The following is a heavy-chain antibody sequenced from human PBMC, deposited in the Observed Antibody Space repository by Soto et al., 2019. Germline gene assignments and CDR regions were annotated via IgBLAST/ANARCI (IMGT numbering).Heavy chain of an antibody. CDR2: INTAYGNT. Sequence: ASVKVSCKASGYTFTDYAMHWVRQAPGQRLEWMGWINTAYGNTRYSQKFQGRVTITRDTSASSAYMELSSLRSEDTAVYYCARDRGAAGKDYSWFDPWGQGTRVTVAS. D-gene: IGHD4-4*01. CDR3: ARDRGAAGKDYSWFDP. V-gene: IGHV1-3*04. J-gene: IGHJ5*02. CDR1: GYTFTDYA.